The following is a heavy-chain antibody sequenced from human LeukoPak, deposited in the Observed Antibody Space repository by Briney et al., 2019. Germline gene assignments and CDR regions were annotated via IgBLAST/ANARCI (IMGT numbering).Heavy chain of an antibody. V-gene: IGHV3-74*01. CDR2: IYTDGSYT. J-gene: IGHJ2*01. CDR1: GFVFSSYW. Sequence: PGGSLRLSCAASGFVFSSYWMHWVRQAPGKGLVWVSRIYTDGSYTNYADSVKGRFTISRDNAKNTLSLHMNSLRVEDTAVYYCARDPGSNGGDWYFDLWGRGTLVTVSS. CDR3: ARDPGSNGGDWYFDL. D-gene: IGHD3-16*01.